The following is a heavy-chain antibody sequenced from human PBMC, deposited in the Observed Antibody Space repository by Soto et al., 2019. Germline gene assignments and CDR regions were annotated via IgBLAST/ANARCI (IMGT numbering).Heavy chain of an antibody. CDR3: ARDWNYIFDY. CDR1: GYIFTNYG. V-gene: IGHV1-18*01. Sequence: ASVKVSCKTSGYIFTNYGVSWVRQAPGQGLEWMGWINVNGGNTNFAQNLQGRVILTTDTSTSTAYMELRSLTSDDTAVYYCARDWNYIFDYWGQGSLVTVSS. CDR2: INVNGGNT. D-gene: IGHD1-7*01. J-gene: IGHJ4*02.